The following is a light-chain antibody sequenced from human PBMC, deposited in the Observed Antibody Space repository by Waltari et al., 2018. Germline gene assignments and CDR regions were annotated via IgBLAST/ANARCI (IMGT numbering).Light chain of an antibody. J-gene: IGKJ4*01. CDR3: LQRNSWPLT. CDR2: DAS. CDR1: QSVSSY. V-gene: IGKV3-11*01. Sequence: IVLPQSPATLSLSPGEIATLSCRASQSVSSYLAWYQQKPGQAPRLLIYDASNRATGIPARFSGSGSGTDFTLTISSLEPEDFAVYYCLQRNSWPLTFGGGTKVEIK.